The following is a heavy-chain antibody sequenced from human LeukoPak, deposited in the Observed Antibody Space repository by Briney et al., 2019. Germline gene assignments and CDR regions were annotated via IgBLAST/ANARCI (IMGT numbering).Heavy chain of an antibody. D-gene: IGHD3-22*01. J-gene: IGHJ4*02. CDR3: AKDHETYYYDSSGYYY. CDR1: GFTFSSYA. CDR2: ISGSGGST. V-gene: IGHV3-23*01. Sequence: PGGSLRLSCAASGFTFSSYAMSRVRQAPGKGLEWVSAISGSGGSTYYADSVKGRFTISRDNSKNTLYLQMNSLRAEDTAVYYCAKDHETYYYDSSGYYYWGQGTLVTVSS.